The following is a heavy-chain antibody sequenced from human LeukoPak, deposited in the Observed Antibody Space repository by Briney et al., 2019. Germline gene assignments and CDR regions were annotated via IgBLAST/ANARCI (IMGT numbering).Heavy chain of an antibody. J-gene: IGHJ6*02. CDR3: AIRGSLVSDYYYGMDV. Sequence: EESLKISCKGSGYSFTSYWIGWVRQMPGKGLEWMGIIYPGDSDTRCSPSFQGQVTISADKSISTAYLQWSSLKASDTAMYYCAIRGSLVSDYYYGMDVWGQGTTVTVSS. V-gene: IGHV5-51*01. CDR2: IYPGDSDT. D-gene: IGHD3-16*01. CDR1: GYSFTSYW.